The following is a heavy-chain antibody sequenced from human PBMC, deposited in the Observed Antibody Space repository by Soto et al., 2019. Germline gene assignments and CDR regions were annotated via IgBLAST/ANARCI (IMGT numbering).Heavy chain of an antibody. CDR2: INAGNGNT. D-gene: IGHD5-12*01. CDR1: GYTFTNYA. CDR3: ARVSGYYLPDY. Sequence: QVQLVQSGAEEKKPGASVKVSCKASGYTFTNYAMHWVRQAPGQRLEWMGWINAGNGNTKYSQKFQGRVTITRDTSASTAYMELSSLTSEDTAVYSCARVSGYYLPDYWGQGTLVTVSS. V-gene: IGHV1-3*05. J-gene: IGHJ4*02.